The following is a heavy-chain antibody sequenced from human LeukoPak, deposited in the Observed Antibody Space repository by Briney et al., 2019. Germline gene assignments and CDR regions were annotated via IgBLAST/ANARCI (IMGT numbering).Heavy chain of an antibody. D-gene: IGHD6-13*01. Sequence: PSETLSLTRTGSVGSISSISYYWGWIRQPPGKGLEWIGSIYYSGSTYYNPSLKSRVTISVDTSKNQFSLKLSSVTATDTAVYYCARRVAYSSSPTNWFDPWGQGTLVTVSS. CDR2: IYYSGST. J-gene: IGHJ5*02. CDR3: ARRVAYSSSPTNWFDP. CDR1: VGSISSISYY. V-gene: IGHV4-39*01.